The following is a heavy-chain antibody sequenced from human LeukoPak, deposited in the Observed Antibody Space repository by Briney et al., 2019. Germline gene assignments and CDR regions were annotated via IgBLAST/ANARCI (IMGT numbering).Heavy chain of an antibody. CDR1: GFTFSSYS. CDR2: ISSSSSYI. V-gene: IGHV3-21*01. J-gene: IGHJ4*02. Sequence: PGGSLRLSCAASGFTFSSYSMNWVRQAPGKGLEWVSSISSSSSYIYYADSVKGRFTISRDNAKNSLYLQMNSLRAEDTAVYYCANPDSSGYYYNYWGQGTLVTVSS. D-gene: IGHD3-22*01. CDR3: ANPDSSGYYYNY.